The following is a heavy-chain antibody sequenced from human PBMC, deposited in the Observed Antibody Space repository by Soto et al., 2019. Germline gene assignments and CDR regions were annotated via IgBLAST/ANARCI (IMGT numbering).Heavy chain of an antibody. CDR1: GFTFSSYS. D-gene: IGHD5-18*01. V-gene: IGHV3-30*03. J-gene: IGHJ4*02. CDR2: ISYEGGTK. Sequence: PXGSLRLSCAASGFTFSSYSMHWVRQAPGKGLEWVAVISYEGGTKYYGDSVKGRFTISRDNSNNTLYLEVNSLRTEDTAVYFCARGGGFSYADYWGRGTLVTVSS. CDR3: ARGGGFSYADY.